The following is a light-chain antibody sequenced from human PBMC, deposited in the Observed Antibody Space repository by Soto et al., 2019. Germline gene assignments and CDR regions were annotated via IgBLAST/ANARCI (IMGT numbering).Light chain of an antibody. CDR1: QSISRF. CDR3: QQSYTFPWT. J-gene: IGKJ1*01. Sequence: DIQMTQSPSSLSASIGDRVTITCRASQSISRFLNWYQQKPGKAPKLLIYGTSTLESGVPSRFSGSGSETDFSLTSSSLQPEDFATYYCQQSYTFPWTFGQGTKVDIK. V-gene: IGKV1-39*01. CDR2: GTS.